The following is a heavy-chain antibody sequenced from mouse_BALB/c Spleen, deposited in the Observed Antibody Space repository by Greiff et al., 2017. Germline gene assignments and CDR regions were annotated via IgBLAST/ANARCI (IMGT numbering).Heavy chain of an antibody. V-gene: IGHV7-3*02. CDR2: IRNKANGYTT. D-gene: IGHD1-1*01. Sequence: EVQLVESGGGLVQPGGSLRLSCATSGFTFTDYYMSWVRQPPGKALEWLGFIRNKANGYTTEYSASVKGRFTISRDNSQSILYLQMNTLRAEDSATYYCAREDYGSSYWYFDVWGAGTTGTVSS. CDR3: AREDYGSSYWYFDV. CDR1: GFTFTDYY. J-gene: IGHJ1*01.